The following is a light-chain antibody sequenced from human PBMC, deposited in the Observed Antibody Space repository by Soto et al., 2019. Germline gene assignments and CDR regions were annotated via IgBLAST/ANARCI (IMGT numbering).Light chain of an antibody. J-gene: IGLJ2*01. CDR3: QTWGTHIVV. CDR1: SGHSSYA. V-gene: IGLV4-69*01. CDR2: LNSDGSH. Sequence: QPVLTQSPSASASLGASVKLTCTLSSGHSSYAIAWHQQQPEKGPRYLMKLNSDGSHSKGDGIPDRFSSSSTGAERYLTISSLQYEDEADYYCQTWGTHIVVFGGGTNLTVL.